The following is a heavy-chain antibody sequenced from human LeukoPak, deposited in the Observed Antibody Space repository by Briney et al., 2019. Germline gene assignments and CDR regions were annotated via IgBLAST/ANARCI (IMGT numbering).Heavy chain of an antibody. CDR2: ISGSGGST. J-gene: IGHJ4*02. Sequence: GGSLRLSCAASGFTFSSYAMSWVRQAPGKGLEWVSAISGSGGSTYYADSVKGRFTISRDNSKNTLYLQMNSLRAEDTAAYYCAKDKGGYYGSGSIFDYWGQGTLVTVSS. CDR1: GFTFSSYA. CDR3: AKDKGGYYGSGSIFDY. D-gene: IGHD3-10*01. V-gene: IGHV3-23*01.